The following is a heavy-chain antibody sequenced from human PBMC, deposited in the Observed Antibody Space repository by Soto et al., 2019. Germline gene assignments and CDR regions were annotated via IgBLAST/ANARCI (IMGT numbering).Heavy chain of an antibody. V-gene: IGHV3-53*01. CDR1: GLTVATNS. J-gene: IGHJ4*02. CDR3: ATSLSPVAGRPLHN. D-gene: IGHD6-19*01. Sequence: GESLKISCEASGLTVATNSFIWVRQAPGRGLEWVSVIYSGGNSYYADSARGRLSVSRDSSKNTWYLQISSLRAGDTAMYYCATSLSPVAGRPLHNWGQGTLVTVSS. CDR2: IYSGGNS.